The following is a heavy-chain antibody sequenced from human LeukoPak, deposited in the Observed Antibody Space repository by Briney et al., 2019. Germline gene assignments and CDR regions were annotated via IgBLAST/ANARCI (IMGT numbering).Heavy chain of an antibody. CDR1: GYTFTGYY. Sequence: GASVKVPCRASGYTFTGYYMFWVRQAPGQGLEWMGWINPNTGATKYAQNFQGRVTLTRDTSIRTTFMELSSLRSDDTAFYYCARDERFCNGDNHYPDLGYWGQGTLVTVSS. CDR3: ARDERFCNGDNHYPDLGY. D-gene: IGHD2-15*01. J-gene: IGHJ4*02. V-gene: IGHV1-2*02. CDR2: INPNTGAT.